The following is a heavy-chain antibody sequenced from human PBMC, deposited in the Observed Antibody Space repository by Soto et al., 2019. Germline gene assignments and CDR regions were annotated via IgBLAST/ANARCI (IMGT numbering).Heavy chain of an antibody. J-gene: IGHJ6*02. CDR1: GGTFISYA. Sequence: SLKGSCKASGGTFISYAVSWVGQAARQGVEWMGGIIPIFGTANYAQKFQGRVTITADESTSTAYMELSSLKSEDTAVYYCASGMTGRAVAAYRRYHYGMDVWGQGTTVTVSS. CDR3: ASGMTGRAVAAYRRYHYGMDV. CDR2: IIPIFGTA. D-gene: IGHD2-15*01. V-gene: IGHV1-69*01.